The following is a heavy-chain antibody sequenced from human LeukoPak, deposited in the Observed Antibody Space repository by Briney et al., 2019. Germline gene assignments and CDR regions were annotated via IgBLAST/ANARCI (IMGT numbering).Heavy chain of an antibody. CDR1: GFTVSSNY. J-gene: IGHJ6*02. CDR2: IYSGGST. CDR3: ARDMITMVRGVLRNYYGMDV. D-gene: IGHD3-10*01. V-gene: IGHV3-66*01. Sequence: GGSLRLSCAASGFTVSSNYMSWVRQAPGKRLEWVSVIYSGGSTYYADSVKGRFTISRDNSKNTLYLQMNSLRAEDTAVYYCARDMITMVRGVLRNYYGMDVWGQGTTVTASS.